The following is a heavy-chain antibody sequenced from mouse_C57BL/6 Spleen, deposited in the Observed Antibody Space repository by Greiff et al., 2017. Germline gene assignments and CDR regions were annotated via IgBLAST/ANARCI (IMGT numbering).Heavy chain of an antibody. D-gene: IGHD2-5*01. Sequence: QVQLQQPGAELVKPGASVKLSCKASGYTFTSYWMQWVKQRPGQGLEWIGEIDPSDSYTNYTQKFKGKATWTVDTSSSTAYMQLSSLTSEDSAVYYCARESNYPAMDYWGQGTSVTVSS. CDR2: IDPSDSYT. V-gene: IGHV1-50*01. CDR3: ARESNYPAMDY. CDR1: GYTFTSYW. J-gene: IGHJ4*01.